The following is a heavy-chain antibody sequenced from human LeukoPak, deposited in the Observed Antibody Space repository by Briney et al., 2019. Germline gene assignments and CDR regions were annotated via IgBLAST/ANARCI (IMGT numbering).Heavy chain of an antibody. J-gene: IGHJ4*02. Sequence: GGSLRLSCAASGFTFSDYDMNWVRQAPGKGLEWVSYISSSSSSTIYYADSVKGRFTISRDNAKNSLYLQMNSLRDEDTAVYYCARVPYYYGSGYFDYWGQGTLVTVSS. CDR2: ISSSSSSTI. V-gene: IGHV3-48*02. CDR3: ARVPYYYGSGYFDY. CDR1: GFTFSDYD. D-gene: IGHD3-10*01.